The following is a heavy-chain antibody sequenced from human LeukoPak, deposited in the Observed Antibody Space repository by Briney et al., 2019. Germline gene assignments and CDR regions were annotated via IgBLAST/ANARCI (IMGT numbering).Heavy chain of an antibody. V-gene: IGHV3-53*01. D-gene: IGHD5-18*01. J-gene: IGHJ4*02. CDR1: GFTVSSNY. CDR3: ASGKETSMAQGY. CDR2: IYSGGSI. Sequence: GGSLRLSCSVSGFTVSSNYMTWVRQAPGKGLEWVSVIYSGGSIYYADSVKGRFTISRDISKNTVDLQLNSLRAEDTAVYYCASGKETSMAQGYWGQGTLVTVSS.